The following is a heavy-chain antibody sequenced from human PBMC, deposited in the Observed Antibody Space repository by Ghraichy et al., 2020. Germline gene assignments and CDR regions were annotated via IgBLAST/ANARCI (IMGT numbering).Heavy chain of an antibody. D-gene: IGHD1-26*01. J-gene: IGHJ2*01. CDR1: GFSLSTTGED. CDR3: ARNPVGIDLYCYFDL. CDR2: IYWNDVK. V-gene: IGHV2-5*01. Sequence: SGPTLVKPTQTLTLTCSFSGFSLSTTGEDVGWIRQPPGKALEWLALIYWNDVKRYSPSLKSRLTITKDTSKNQVVLTLADMDPVDTATYFCARNPVGIDLYCYFDLWGRGTLVTVSS.